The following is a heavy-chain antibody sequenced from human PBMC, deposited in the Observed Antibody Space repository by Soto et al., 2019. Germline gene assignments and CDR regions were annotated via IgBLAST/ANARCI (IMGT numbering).Heavy chain of an antibody. V-gene: IGHV4-59*01. CDR1: AGSIISVY. CDR2: IYYSGST. J-gene: IGHJ4*02. CDR3: ARGYSTTVTWYYFDY. Sequence: SVTLSLTGTASAGSIISVYWSSILLSPGKGLEWIGYIYYSGSTNYNPPLKSRVTISVDTSKNQFSLKLSSVTAADTAVYYCARGYSTTVTWYYFDYWGQGTLVNVSS. D-gene: IGHD4-4*01.